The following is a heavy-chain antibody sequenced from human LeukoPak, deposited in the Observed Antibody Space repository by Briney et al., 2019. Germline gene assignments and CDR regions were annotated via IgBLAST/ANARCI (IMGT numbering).Heavy chain of an antibody. CDR1: GFTFSSYW. CDR3: TSWGGIAVGYYMDV. J-gene: IGHJ6*03. Sequence: GGSLRLSCAASGFTFSSYWMSWVRQAPGKGLEWVANIKQDGSEKYYVDSVKGRFTISRDNAKNSLYLQMNSLKTEDTAVYYCTSWGGIAVGYYMDVWGKGTTVTVSS. D-gene: IGHD6-19*01. CDR2: IKQDGSEK. V-gene: IGHV3-7*03.